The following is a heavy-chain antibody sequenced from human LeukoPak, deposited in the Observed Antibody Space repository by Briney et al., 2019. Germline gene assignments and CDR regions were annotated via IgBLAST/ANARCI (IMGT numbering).Heavy chain of an antibody. Sequence: GRSLRLSCAASGFTFSNYGIHWVRQAPGKGLEWVAVMSFDGNNNYYADSVKGRFTISRDNSKNTLYLQMNSLRAEDTAVYYCAKYTHGDYPDNWGQGTLVTVSS. CDR3: AKYTHGDYPDN. CDR1: GFTFSNYG. V-gene: IGHV3-30*18. CDR2: MSFDGNNN. D-gene: IGHD4-17*01. J-gene: IGHJ4*02.